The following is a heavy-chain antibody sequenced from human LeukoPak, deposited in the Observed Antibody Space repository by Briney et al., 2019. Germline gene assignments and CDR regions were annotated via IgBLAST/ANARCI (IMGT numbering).Heavy chain of an antibody. D-gene: IGHD5-24*01. V-gene: IGHV3-7*01. Sequence: TGGSLRLSCAASGFTFSSAWMTWVRQAPGKGLEWVANVNQDGSGKYYVDSVKGRFTISKDIAKNSLYLQMNSLRAEDTAVYYCTSANYGPAYWGQGTLVTVSS. J-gene: IGHJ4*02. CDR3: TSANYGPAY. CDR1: GFTFSSAW. CDR2: VNQDGSGK.